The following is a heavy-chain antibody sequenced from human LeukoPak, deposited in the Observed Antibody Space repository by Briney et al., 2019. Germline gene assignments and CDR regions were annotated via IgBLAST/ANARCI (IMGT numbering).Heavy chain of an antibody. V-gene: IGHV4-4*07. CDR3: AREHPVAIAPDY. J-gene: IGHJ4*02. CDR1: GGSISGYY. Sequence: PSETLSLTCTVSGGSISGYYWSSIRQPAGKGLEWIGRIYSTGSTNYNPSLKSRVTMSVDTSKNQFSLKLTSVTAADTAVYYCAREHPVAIAPDYWGQGTLVTVSS. CDR2: IYSTGST. D-gene: IGHD5-12*01.